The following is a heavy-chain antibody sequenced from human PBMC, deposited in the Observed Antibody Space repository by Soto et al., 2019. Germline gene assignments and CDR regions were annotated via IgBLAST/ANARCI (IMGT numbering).Heavy chain of an antibody. CDR3: AGGRDDYIEGYFDV. CDR2: IYYSGSP. V-gene: IGHV4-59*01. J-gene: IGHJ2*01. CDR1: GGSISSYY. D-gene: IGHD4-4*01. Sequence: PSETLSFTCTVSGGSISSYYWSWIRQPPGKGLEWIGYIYYSGSPNYSPSLESRVTISEDTSKNQFSLKLSSVPAADTAIYYCAGGRDDYIEGYFDVWGRGAQVTLTS.